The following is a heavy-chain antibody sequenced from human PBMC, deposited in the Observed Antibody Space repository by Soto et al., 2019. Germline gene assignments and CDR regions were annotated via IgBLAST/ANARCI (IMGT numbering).Heavy chain of an antibody. CDR3: VRTSLVVAAATREDY. V-gene: IGHV3-74*01. Sequence: EVQLVESGGGLVQPGGSLRLSCAASGFTFSSYWMHWVRQAPGKGLVWVSRINSDGSSTSYADSVKGRFTISRDNDKNTLYLQMSSLRAEDTAVYYCVRTSLVVAAATREDYWGQGTLVTVSS. CDR1: GFTFSSYW. CDR2: INSDGSST. J-gene: IGHJ4*02. D-gene: IGHD2-15*01.